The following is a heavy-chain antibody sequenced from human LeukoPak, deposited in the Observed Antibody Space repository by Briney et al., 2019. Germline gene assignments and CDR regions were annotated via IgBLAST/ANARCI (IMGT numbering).Heavy chain of an antibody. CDR1: GGSISSYY. CDR3: ARQGAITYAYFDY. CDR2: IYYSGST. D-gene: IGHD2-2*01. J-gene: IGHJ4*02. Sequence: SETLSLTCTVSGGSISSYYWNWIRQPPGKGLEWIGYIYYSGSTNYNPSLKSRVTISVDTSKNEFSLKLSSVTAADTAVYYCARQGAITYAYFDYWSQGTLVTVSS. V-gene: IGHV4-59*08.